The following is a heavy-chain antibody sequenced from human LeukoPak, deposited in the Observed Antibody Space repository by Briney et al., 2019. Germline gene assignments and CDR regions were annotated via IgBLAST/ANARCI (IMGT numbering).Heavy chain of an antibody. V-gene: IGHV3-21*01. J-gene: IGHJ6*03. D-gene: IGHD5-12*01. CDR3: ARDTSGSFYYYMDV. CDR2: ISSSSSYI. CDR1: GFTFSSYA. Sequence: GGSLRLSCAASGFTFSSYAMSWVRQAPGKGLEWVSSISSSSSYIYYADSVKGRFTISRDNAKNSLYLQMDSLRAEDTAVYYCARDTSGSFYYYMDVWGKGTTVTVSS.